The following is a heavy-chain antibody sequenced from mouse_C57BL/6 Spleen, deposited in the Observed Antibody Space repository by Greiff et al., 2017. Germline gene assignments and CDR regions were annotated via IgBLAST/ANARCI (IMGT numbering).Heavy chain of an antibody. D-gene: IGHD2-3*01. Sequence: VQLQQPGAELVRPGSSVKLSCKASGYTFTSYWMHWVKQRPIQGLEWIGNIDPSDSETHYNQKFKDKATLTVDKSSSTAYMQLSSLTSEDSAVYYCARWLLRGYAMDYWGQGTSVTVSS. J-gene: IGHJ4*01. CDR2: IDPSDSET. CDR3: ARWLLRGYAMDY. V-gene: IGHV1-52*01. CDR1: GYTFTSYW.